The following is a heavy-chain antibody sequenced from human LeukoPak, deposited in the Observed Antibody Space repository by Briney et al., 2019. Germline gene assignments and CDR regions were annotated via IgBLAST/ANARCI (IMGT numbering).Heavy chain of an antibody. Sequence: SGGSLRLSCAASRFPLTNFGMDWVRQAPGKGLEWVSSISASSRYIYYADSVRGRFTISRDNAKNSLYLQMNSLTAEDTAVYYCVRERDCGTASCVSYYFDYWSQGTLVTVSS. CDR1: RFPLTNFG. CDR2: ISASSRYI. D-gene: IGHD2-2*01. V-gene: IGHV3-21*01. J-gene: IGHJ4*02. CDR3: VRERDCGTASCVSYYFDY.